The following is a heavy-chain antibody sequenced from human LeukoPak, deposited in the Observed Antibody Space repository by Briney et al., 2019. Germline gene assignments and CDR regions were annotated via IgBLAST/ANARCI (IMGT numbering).Heavy chain of an antibody. CDR1: GFTFSSYG. CDR2: IWYDGSNK. CDR3: AKDWSRPNPDPSGVAGLGGFDP. Sequence: GGSLRLSCAAYGFTFSSYGMHWVRQAPGKGLEWVAVIWYDGSNKYYADSVKGRFTISRDNSKNTLYLQMNSLRAEDTAVYYCAKDWSRPNPDPSGVAGLGGFDPGGQGTLVTVSS. J-gene: IGHJ5*02. D-gene: IGHD6-19*01. V-gene: IGHV3-30*02.